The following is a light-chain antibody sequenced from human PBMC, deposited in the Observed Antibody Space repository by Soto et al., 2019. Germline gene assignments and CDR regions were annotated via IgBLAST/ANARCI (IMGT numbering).Light chain of an antibody. CDR3: AAWDDILNGYV. CDR2: SNY. Sequence: VLAQRRSGSGSRARWVTISCSGSSSNIESNTVTWYQQLPGTAPKLVIYSNYDRPSGVPDRFSGSTSGTSASLSIRGLQSEDEADYYCAAWDDILNGYVFGGGTKVTLL. CDR1: SSNIESNT. J-gene: IGLJ1*01. V-gene: IGLV1-44*01.